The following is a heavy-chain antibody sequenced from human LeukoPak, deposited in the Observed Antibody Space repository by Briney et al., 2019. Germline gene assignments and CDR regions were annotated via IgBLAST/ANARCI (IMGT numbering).Heavy chain of an antibody. D-gene: IGHD2-2*01. J-gene: IGHJ6*02. CDR3: ASGIRCSSTSCYYYYGMDV. CDR1: GASISSGGYY. Sequence: LSLTCTVSGASISSGGYYWSWVRQAPGKGLVWVSRINSDGSSTSYADSVKGRFTISRDNAKNTLYLQMNSLRAEDTAVYYCASGIRCSSTSCYYYYGMDVWGQGTTVTVSS. V-gene: IGHV3-74*01. CDR2: INSDGSST.